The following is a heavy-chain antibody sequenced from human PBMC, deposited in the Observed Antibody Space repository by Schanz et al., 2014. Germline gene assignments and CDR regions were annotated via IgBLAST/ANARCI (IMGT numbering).Heavy chain of an antibody. Sequence: KASGGTFSSYTITWVRQTPGQGFEWMGRIIPFLGIANYAQKFQGRVTIIADKSTNKVYMDLRSLRSEDTAVYYCARDDRGTWDSWGFGMLVTVVS. CDR3: ARDDRGTWDS. D-gene: IGHD1-26*01. CDR1: GGTFSSYT. J-gene: IGHJ5*01. CDR2: IIPFLGIA. V-gene: IGHV1-69*04.